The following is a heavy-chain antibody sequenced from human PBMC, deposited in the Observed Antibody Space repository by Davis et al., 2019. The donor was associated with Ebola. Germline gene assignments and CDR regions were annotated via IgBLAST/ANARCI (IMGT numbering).Heavy chain of an antibody. CDR1: GFTFSNYP. J-gene: IGHJ4*02. Sequence: GESLKISCVASGFTFSNYPIHWVRQAPGKGLEYVSAIRSNGGLTYYGDFVKGRFAISRDNSKNTLYLQMGSLRTEDMAVYYCAKAGGNSGIFDYWGQGILVTVSS. V-gene: IGHV3-64*02. D-gene: IGHD3-16*01. CDR3: AKAGGNSGIFDY. CDR2: IRSNGGLT.